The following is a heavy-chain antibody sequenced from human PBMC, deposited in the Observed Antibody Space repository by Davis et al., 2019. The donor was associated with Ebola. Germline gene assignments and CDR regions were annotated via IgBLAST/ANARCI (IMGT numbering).Heavy chain of an antibody. V-gene: IGHV4-39*01. CDR2: ISYTGST. CDR3: ARHVFSIIVVVMTNWFDP. J-gene: IGHJ5*02. Sequence: SETLSLTCTVSGGSVRSNYWGWIRQPPGKGLEWIGSISYTGSTYYNPSLKSRVTISVDTSKSQFSLRLSSVTAADTAVYYSARHVFSIIVVVMTNWFDPWGQGTLVTVSS. D-gene: IGHD3-22*01. CDR1: GGSVRSNY.